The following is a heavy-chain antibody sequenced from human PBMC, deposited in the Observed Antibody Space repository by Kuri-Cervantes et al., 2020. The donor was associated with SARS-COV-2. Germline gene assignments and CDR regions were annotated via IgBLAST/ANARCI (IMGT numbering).Heavy chain of an antibody. CDR2: VDSDGTT. D-gene: IGHD4-23*01. Sequence: SGTLSLTCTVDVDFISSYYWSWVRQPAGKGLEWIGHVDSDGTTKYKPSLKSRVTMSLDTSRNQFSLRLSSVSAAGTAVYYCARPGGFLDVWGKGTTVTVSS. CDR3: ARPGGFLDV. V-gene: IGHV4-4*07. J-gene: IGHJ6*04. CDR1: VDFISSYY.